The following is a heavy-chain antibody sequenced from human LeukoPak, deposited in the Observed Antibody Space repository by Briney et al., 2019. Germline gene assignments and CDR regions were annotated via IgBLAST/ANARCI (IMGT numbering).Heavy chain of an antibody. CDR3: ARDKGGYSGYATWFDP. Sequence: PGGSLRLSCAASGFTFSSYGMHWVRQAPGKGLEWVAVISYNGSNKYYADSVKGRFTISRDNSKNTLYLQMNSLRAEDTAVYYCARDKGGYSGYATWFDPWGQGTLVTVSS. CDR1: GFTFSSYG. V-gene: IGHV3-30*03. J-gene: IGHJ5*02. D-gene: IGHD5-12*01. CDR2: ISYNGSNK.